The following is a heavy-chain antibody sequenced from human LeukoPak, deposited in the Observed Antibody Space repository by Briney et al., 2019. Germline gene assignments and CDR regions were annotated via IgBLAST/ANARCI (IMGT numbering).Heavy chain of an antibody. CDR3: ARGGPFSRVVAGDNWFDP. Sequence: GGSLRLSCAASGFTVSSNYMSWVRQAPGKGLEWVSVIYSGGSTYYADSVKGRFTISRDNSKNTLYLQMNSLRAEDTAVYYCARGGPFSRVVAGDNWFDPWGQGTLVTVSS. CDR1: GFTVSSNY. J-gene: IGHJ5*02. V-gene: IGHV3-53*01. CDR2: IYSGGST. D-gene: IGHD6-19*01.